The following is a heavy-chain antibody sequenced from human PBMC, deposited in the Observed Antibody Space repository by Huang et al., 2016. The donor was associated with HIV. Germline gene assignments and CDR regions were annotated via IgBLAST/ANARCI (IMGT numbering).Heavy chain of an antibody. Sequence: EVQLVESGGGLIQPGGSLRLSCAASGFTVSGTYMSWVRQAPLRGMGWVSVIYSGGTTYFADSVKGRFTFSRDNSKSTVYLQMNSLRADDTAVYYCARGGNTVGYFDNWGQGTLVTVSS. J-gene: IGHJ4*02. CDR2: IYSGGTT. D-gene: IGHD1-26*01. CDR1: GFTVSGTY. CDR3: ARGGNTVGYFDN. V-gene: IGHV3-53*01.